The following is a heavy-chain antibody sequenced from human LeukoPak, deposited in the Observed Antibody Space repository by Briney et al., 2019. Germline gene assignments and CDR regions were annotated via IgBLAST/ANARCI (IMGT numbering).Heavy chain of an antibody. Sequence: GGSLRLSCAASGFTFSSYAMSWVRQAPGKGLEGVSSISSSSSYIYYADSVKGRFTISRDNAKNSLYLQMNSLRAEDTAVYYCARDGGKDIVVVPAAMEFDYWGQGTLVTVSS. CDR1: GFTFSSYA. V-gene: IGHV3-21*01. CDR2: ISSSSSYI. J-gene: IGHJ4*02. D-gene: IGHD2-2*01. CDR3: ARDGGKDIVVVPAAMEFDY.